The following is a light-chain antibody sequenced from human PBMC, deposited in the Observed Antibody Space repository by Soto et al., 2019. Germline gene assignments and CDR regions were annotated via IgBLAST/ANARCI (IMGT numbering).Light chain of an antibody. CDR1: QSINRH. CDR2: DAS. Sequence: EIVLTQSPATLSLSPGERATLSCRASQSINRHLAWYRQKPGQAPRLLIYDASNRATGIPARFSGSGSGTDFTLTISSLQPEDFATYYCLQDFNYPWTFGQGTKVDIK. CDR3: LQDFNYPWT. V-gene: IGKV3-11*01. J-gene: IGKJ1*01.